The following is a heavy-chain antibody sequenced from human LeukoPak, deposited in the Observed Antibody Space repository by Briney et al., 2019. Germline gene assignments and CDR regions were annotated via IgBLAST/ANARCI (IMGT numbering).Heavy chain of an antibody. CDR1: GGSISSSNW. J-gene: IGHJ5*02. CDR3: ARSREGPGRWFDP. V-gene: IGHV4-4*02. Sequence: SETLSLTCAVSGGSISSSNWWSWVRQPPGKGLEWIGEIYHSGSTNYNPSLKSRVTISVDKSKNQFSLKLSSVTAADTAVYYCARSREGPGRWFDPWGQGTLVTVSS. CDR2: IYHSGST. D-gene: IGHD1-26*01.